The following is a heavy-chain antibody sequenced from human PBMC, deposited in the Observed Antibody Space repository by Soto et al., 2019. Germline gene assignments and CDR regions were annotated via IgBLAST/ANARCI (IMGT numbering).Heavy chain of an antibody. V-gene: IGHV1-69*01. CDR2: IIPIFGTA. D-gene: IGHD3-3*01. Sequence: GGSLRLSCAASGFTFSSYAISWVRQAPGQGLEWMGGIIPIFGTANYAQKFQGRVTITADESTSTAYMELSSLRSEDTAVYYCAGEMGSFFGVVTYAFDIWGQGTMVTVSS. J-gene: IGHJ3*02. CDR1: GFTFSSYA. CDR3: AGEMGSFFGVVTYAFDI.